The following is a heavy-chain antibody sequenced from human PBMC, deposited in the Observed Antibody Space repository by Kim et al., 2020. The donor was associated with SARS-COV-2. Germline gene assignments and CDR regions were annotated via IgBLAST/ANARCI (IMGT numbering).Heavy chain of an antibody. D-gene: IGHD3-10*01. J-gene: IGHJ6*02. Sequence: GGSLRLSCAASGFTFSSYGMHWVRQAPGKGLEWVAVISYDGSNKYYADSVKGRFTISRDNSKNTLYLQMNSLRAEDTAVYYCAKDRLMTYYGSGSYYYGMDVWGQGTTVTVSS. CDR3: AKDRLMTYYGSGSYYYGMDV. V-gene: IGHV3-30*18. CDR1: GFTFSSYG. CDR2: ISYDGSNK.